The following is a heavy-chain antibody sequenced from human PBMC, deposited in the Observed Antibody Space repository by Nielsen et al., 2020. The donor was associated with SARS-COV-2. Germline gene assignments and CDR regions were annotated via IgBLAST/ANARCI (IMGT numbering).Heavy chain of an antibody. D-gene: IGHD2-15*01. V-gene: IGHV3-30*03. CDR1: GFTFSSYG. J-gene: IGHJ5*02. CDR2: ISYDGSNK. Sequence: GESLKISCAASGFTFSSYGMHWVRQAPGKGLEWVAVISYDGSNKYYADSVKGRFTISRDNSKNTLYLQMNSLRVEDTAVYYCAREDGGCSGGSCFSGGFGPWGQGTLVTVSS. CDR3: AREDGGCSGGSCFSGGFGP.